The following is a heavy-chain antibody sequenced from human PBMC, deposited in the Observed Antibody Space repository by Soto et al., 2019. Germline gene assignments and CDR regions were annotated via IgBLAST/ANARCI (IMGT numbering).Heavy chain of an antibody. CDR3: ARDASYYSLWSGYYPSRNGMDV. V-gene: IGHV3-33*01. CDR1: GFTFSSFG. J-gene: IGHJ6*02. CDR2: IWYDGSKK. Sequence: QVQVVESGGGVVQPGRSLRLSCAASGFTFSSFGMHWVRQAPGKGLEWVSVIWYDGSKKSYGDSVKGRFTISRDNSRNTVYLQMSSLRADDTAVYYCARDASYYSLWSGYYPSRNGMDVWGQGTTVTVSS. D-gene: IGHD3-3*01.